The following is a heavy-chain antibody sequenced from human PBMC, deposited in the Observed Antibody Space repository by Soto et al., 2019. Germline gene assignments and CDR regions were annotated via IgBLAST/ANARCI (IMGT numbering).Heavy chain of an antibody. V-gene: IGHV3-72*01. J-gene: IGHJ3*02. CDR1: GFTFSDHY. CDR3: ARISAAVSNAFDI. CDR2: SRNKAKKYTT. Sequence: GGSLRLSCAGSGFTFSDHYMDWVRQAPGKGLEWVGRSRNKAKKYTTEYAASVKGRFTISRDDSKNSLYLQMNSLKTEDTAVYYCARISAAVSNAFDIWGQGTMVTVSS. D-gene: IGHD6-13*01.